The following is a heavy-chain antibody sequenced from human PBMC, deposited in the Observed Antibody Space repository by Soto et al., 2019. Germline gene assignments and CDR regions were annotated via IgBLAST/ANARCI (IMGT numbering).Heavy chain of an antibody. D-gene: IGHD4-17*01. CDR1: GGTFSSYT. J-gene: IGHJ4*02. CDR2: IIPILGIA. V-gene: IGHV1-69*02. CDR3: AGLDRNPVTTDRENDY. Sequence: QVQLVQSGAEVKKPGSSVKVSCKASGGTFSSYTISWVRQAPGQGLEWMGRIIPILGIANYAQKFQGRVTITADNATSTAHMELSSLRSEDTAGYYCAGLDRNPVTTDRENDYWGQGTLVTVSS.